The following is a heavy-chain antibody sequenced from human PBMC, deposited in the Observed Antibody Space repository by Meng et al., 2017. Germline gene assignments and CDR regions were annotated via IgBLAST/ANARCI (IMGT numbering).Heavy chain of an antibody. CDR3: TRGGDYGDSLDW. D-gene: IGHD4-17*01. CDR2: IHTKSGDT. CDR1: GYTFSGYY. Sequence: QGQNAQSGAEAKNAGASVKVSCKASGYTFSGYYLHWVRQAPEQEPEWMGRIHTKSGDTDYAQKFRGKVTMTRDPCIRTAYMELIRLISDDAAVYNCTRGGDYGDSLDWWGQGTLVTVSS. V-gene: IGHV1-2*06. J-gene: IGHJ4*02.